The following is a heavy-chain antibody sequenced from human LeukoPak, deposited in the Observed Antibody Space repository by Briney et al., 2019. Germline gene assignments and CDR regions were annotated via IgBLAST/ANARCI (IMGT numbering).Heavy chain of an antibody. V-gene: IGHV4-30-2*01. D-gene: IGHD4-17*01. Sequence: SETLSLTCAVSGGSISSGGYSWSWIRQPPGKGLEWIGYIYHSGSTYYNPSLKSRVTISVDRSKNQFSLKLSSVTAADTAEYYCARDSTVTGIDPWGQGTLVTVSS. J-gene: IGHJ5*02. CDR3: ARDSTVTGIDP. CDR1: GGSISSGGYS. CDR2: IYHSGST.